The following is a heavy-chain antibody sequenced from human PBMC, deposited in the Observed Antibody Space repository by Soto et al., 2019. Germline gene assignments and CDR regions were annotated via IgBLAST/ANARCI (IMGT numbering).Heavy chain of an antibody. V-gene: IGHV3-48*01. Sequence: GGSLRLSCAASGFTFSSYSMNWVRQAPGKGLEWASYISSSSSTIYYADSVKGRFTISRDNAKNSLYLQMNSLRAEDTAVYYCAKSIAAAPLYMDVWGKGTTVTVSS. D-gene: IGHD6-13*01. J-gene: IGHJ6*03. CDR1: GFTFSSYS. CDR2: ISSSSSTI. CDR3: AKSIAAAPLYMDV.